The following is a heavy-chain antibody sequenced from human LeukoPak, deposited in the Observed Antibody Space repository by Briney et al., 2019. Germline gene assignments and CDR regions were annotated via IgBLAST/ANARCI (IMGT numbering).Heavy chain of an antibody. CDR3: AKDPRGGWYGDY. V-gene: IGHV3-23*01. CDR1: GFTFSSYA. Sequence: GGSLRLSCAASGFTFSSYAVSWVRQAPGKGLEWVSAISGSGGSTYYADSVKGRFTISRDNSKNTLYLQMNSLRAEDTAVYYCAKDPRGGWYGDYWGQGTLVTVSS. CDR2: ISGSGGST. D-gene: IGHD6-19*01. J-gene: IGHJ4*02.